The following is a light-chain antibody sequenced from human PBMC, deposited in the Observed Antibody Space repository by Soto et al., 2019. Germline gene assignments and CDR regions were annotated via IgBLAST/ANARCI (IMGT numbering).Light chain of an antibody. Sequence: DIKMTQSTSTLSASVGDRVIITCRASQSISSWLAWYQQKPGKAPKLLIYRASSLESGVPSRFSGSGSGTEFTLTISSLQPDDFATYYCQQYSTYSTFGQGTRLEIK. CDR2: RAS. CDR3: QQYSTYST. V-gene: IGKV1-5*03. CDR1: QSISSW. J-gene: IGKJ5*01.